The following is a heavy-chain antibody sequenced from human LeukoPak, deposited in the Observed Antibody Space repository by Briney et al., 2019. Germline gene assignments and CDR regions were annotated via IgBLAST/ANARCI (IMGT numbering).Heavy chain of an antibody. Sequence: GGSLRLSCAASGFTVSSNYMSWVRQAPGKGLEWVSVIYSGGSTYYADSVKGRFTISRDNSKNTLYLQMNSLRAEDTAVYYCAKDPGGIAAAGLFDYWGQGTLVTVSS. CDR2: IYSGGST. CDR3: AKDPGGIAAAGLFDY. V-gene: IGHV3-53*01. J-gene: IGHJ4*02. D-gene: IGHD6-13*01. CDR1: GFTVSSNY.